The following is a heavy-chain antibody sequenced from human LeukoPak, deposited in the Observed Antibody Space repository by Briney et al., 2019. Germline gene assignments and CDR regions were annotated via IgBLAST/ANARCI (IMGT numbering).Heavy chain of an antibody. CDR2: ISAYNGNT. Sequence: ASVKVSCKASGYTFTSYGISWVRQAPGQGLEWMGWISAYNGNTNYAQKLQGRVTMTTDTSTSTAYMELRSLRSDDTAVYYCARDFTFGRVIAPFDYWGQGTLVTVSS. CDR1: GYTFTSYG. D-gene: IGHD3-16*02. CDR3: ARDFTFGRVIAPFDY. V-gene: IGHV1-18*01. J-gene: IGHJ4*02.